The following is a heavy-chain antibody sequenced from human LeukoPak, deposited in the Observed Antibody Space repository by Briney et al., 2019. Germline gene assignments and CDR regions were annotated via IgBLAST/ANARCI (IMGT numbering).Heavy chain of an antibody. Sequence: GGSLRLSRAASGFTFNKYAMNWVRQPPGKGLEWVSSIAGTGGSTYYADSVKGRFTLSRDNSENTLYLQLNSLRAEDSGIYYCAKAFRIVGIGNPDDAFDVWGQGTVVTVS. D-gene: IGHD1-26*01. CDR3: AKAFRIVGIGNPDDAFDV. CDR2: IAGTGGST. CDR1: GFTFNKYA. V-gene: IGHV3-23*01. J-gene: IGHJ3*01.